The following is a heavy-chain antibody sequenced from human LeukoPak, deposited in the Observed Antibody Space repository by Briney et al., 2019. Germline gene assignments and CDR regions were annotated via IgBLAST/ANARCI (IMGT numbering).Heavy chain of an antibody. CDR3: ARTGSSGSYPIY. Sequence: SETLSLTCTVSGGSISSSSYYWGWIRQPPGKGLEWIGSIYYSGSTYYNPSLKSRVTISVDTSKNQFSLKLSSVTAADTALYYCARTGSSGSYPIYWGQGTLVTVSS. CDR2: IYYSGST. V-gene: IGHV4-39*01. CDR1: GGSISSSSYY. J-gene: IGHJ4*02. D-gene: IGHD1-26*01.